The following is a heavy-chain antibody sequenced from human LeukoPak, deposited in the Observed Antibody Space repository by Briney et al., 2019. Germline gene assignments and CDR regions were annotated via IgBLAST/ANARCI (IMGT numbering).Heavy chain of an antibody. V-gene: IGHV4-4*07. J-gene: IGHJ3*02. Sequence: SPQTLSLTCTVSGGSLNNYYRSWVRQPAGKGIEWIGRIYTRVSTTNNTSLKSRVTMSVDTSKNQFSLKLSSVTAADTAVYYRARGRYCSADICSGGDAFDIWGQGTMVSVSS. CDR1: GGSLNNYY. D-gene: IGHD2-15*01. CDR3: ARGRYCSADICSGGDAFDI. CDR2: IYTRVST.